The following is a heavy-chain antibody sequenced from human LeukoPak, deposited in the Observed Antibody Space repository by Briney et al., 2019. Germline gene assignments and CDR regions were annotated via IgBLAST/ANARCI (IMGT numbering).Heavy chain of an antibody. Sequence: PGGSLRLSCAASGFTFISYSMNWVRQAPGKGLEWVSSISSSSSYIYYADSVKGRFTISRDNAKNSLYLQMNSLRAEDTSVYYCARDSNNYYYYMDVWGKGTTVTVSS. CDR2: ISSSSSYI. J-gene: IGHJ6*03. V-gene: IGHV3-21*01. D-gene: IGHD3-3*02. CDR3: ARDSNNYYYYMDV. CDR1: GFTFISYS.